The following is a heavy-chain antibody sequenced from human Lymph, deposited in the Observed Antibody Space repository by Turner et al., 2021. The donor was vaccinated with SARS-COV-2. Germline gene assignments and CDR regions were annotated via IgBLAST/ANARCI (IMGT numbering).Heavy chain of an antibody. D-gene: IGHD4-17*01. CDR3: ARDIPTTADYFDY. Sequence: EVQLVESGGGLVKPGGSLRLSCSASGFPFSTYSMNWVRQAPGKGREWISSISSSSSYIYNADSVKGRYTITRDDAKKSMYLKMNSLRAEDTAVYYCARDIPTTADYFDYWGQGTLVTVSS. CDR1: GFPFSTYS. V-gene: IGHV3-21*01. J-gene: IGHJ4*02. CDR2: ISSSSSYI.